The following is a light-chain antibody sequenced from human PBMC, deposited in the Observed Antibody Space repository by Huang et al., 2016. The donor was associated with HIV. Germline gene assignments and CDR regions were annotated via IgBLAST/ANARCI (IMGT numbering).Light chain of an antibody. V-gene: IGKV1-27*01. CDR1: QGISNY. CDR2: AAS. J-gene: IGKJ3*01. Sequence: DIQMTQSPSSLSASVGDRVTITGRASQGISNYLAWYQQKPGKVPKLLIYAASTLQSGVPSRFSGSGSGTDFTLTISSLQPEDVATYYCQKCNSAPFTFGPGTKVDIK. CDR3: QKCNSAPFT.